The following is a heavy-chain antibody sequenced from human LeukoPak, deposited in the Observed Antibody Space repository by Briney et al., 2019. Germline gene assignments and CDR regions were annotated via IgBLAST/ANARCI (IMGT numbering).Heavy chain of an antibody. J-gene: IGHJ4*02. V-gene: IGHV3-23*01. CDR1: GFTLNSNA. CDR2: SRIGVTT. D-gene: IGHD2-2*01. CDR3: AKEEVPNDY. Sequence: GGSLRLSCAVSGFTLNSNAMCWVRQAPGKGLEWVSASRIGVTTYYADSVEGRFTISRDTSKNTLYPQMNTLRPEDTAVYYCAKEEVPNDYWGQGTLVTVSS.